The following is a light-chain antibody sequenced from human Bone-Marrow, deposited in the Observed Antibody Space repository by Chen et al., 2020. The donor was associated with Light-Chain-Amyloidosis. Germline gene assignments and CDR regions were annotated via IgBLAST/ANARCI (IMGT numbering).Light chain of an antibody. V-gene: IGLV2-14*01. J-gene: IGLJ2*01. CDR2: EVS. CDR3: SSYTSSSTLV. CDR1: SSDVGGYNY. Sequence: QSALTQPASVSGSPGQSITISCTGTSSDVGGYNYVFWYQQEPGKAPKLMISEVSNRPSGVSNRFSGSKSGNTASLTISGLQAEDEADYYCSSYTSSSTLVFGGGTKLTVL.